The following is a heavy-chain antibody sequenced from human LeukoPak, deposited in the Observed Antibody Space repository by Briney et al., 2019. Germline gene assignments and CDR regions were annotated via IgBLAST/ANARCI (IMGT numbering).Heavy chain of an antibody. CDR2: IKQDGSEK. Sequence: PGGSLRLSCAASGFTFSSYWMSWVRQAPGKGLEWVANIKQDGSEKYYVDSVKGRFTISRDNAKNSLYLQMNSLRAEDTAVYYCARDGYNWNDSKNDYWGQGTLVTVSS. D-gene: IGHD1-1*01. V-gene: IGHV3-7*01. J-gene: IGHJ4*02. CDR1: GFTFSSYW. CDR3: ARDGYNWNDSKNDY.